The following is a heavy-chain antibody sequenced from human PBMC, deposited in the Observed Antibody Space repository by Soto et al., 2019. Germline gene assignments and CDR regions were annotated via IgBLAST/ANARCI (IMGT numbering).Heavy chain of an antibody. Sequence: PGGSLRLSCAASGFTFSSYWMHWVRQAPGKGLVWVSSINSEGSSTSYADSVKGRFTISRDNTKNSLYLQMSSLRAEDTAVYYCARAYTGRLPRRADYYYALDVWGQGIMVTVSS. J-gene: IGHJ6*02. V-gene: IGHV3-74*01. CDR1: GFTFSSYW. CDR2: INSEGSST. D-gene: IGHD2-15*01. CDR3: ARAYTGRLPRRADYYYALDV.